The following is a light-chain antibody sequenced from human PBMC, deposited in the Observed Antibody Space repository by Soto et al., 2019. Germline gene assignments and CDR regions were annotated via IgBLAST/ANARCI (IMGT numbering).Light chain of an antibody. Sequence: EIVLTQSPVTLSFSPGDRATLSCRASQTCSTYLAWYQQKPGQAHRLLIDDESNRATGIPARLSGSGPGPDFPLAISSLEPEDCAVYACQQRNNWPPDITFGQGTRLDIK. V-gene: IGKV3-11*01. CDR2: DES. CDR3: QQRNNWPPDIT. J-gene: IGKJ5*01. CDR1: QTCSTY.